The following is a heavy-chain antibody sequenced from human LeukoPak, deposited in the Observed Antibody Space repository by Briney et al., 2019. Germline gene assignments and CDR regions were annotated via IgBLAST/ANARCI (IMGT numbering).Heavy chain of an antibody. CDR2: INSDGSST. Sequence: PGRSLRLSCAASGFTFSSYWMHWVRQAPGKGLVWVSRINSDGSSTSYADSVKGRFTISRDNAKNTLYLQMNSLRAEDTAVYYCASYGSGSYHDAFDIWGQGTMVTVSS. CDR3: ASYGSGSYHDAFDI. J-gene: IGHJ3*02. D-gene: IGHD3-10*01. CDR1: GFTFSSYW. V-gene: IGHV3-74*01.